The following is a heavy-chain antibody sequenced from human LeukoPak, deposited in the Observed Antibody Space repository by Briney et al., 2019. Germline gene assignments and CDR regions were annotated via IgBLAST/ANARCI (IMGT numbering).Heavy chain of an antibody. CDR1: GGSISSGGYY. CDR2: IYSSGST. Sequence: SQTLSLTCTVSGGSISSGGYYWSWIRQHPGKGLEWIGYIYSSGSTYYNPSLKSRVTISVDTSKNQFSLKLSSVTAADTAVYYCARLARSYGFYFDYWGQGTLVTVSS. J-gene: IGHJ4*02. V-gene: IGHV4-31*03. D-gene: IGHD5-18*01. CDR3: ARLARSYGFYFDY.